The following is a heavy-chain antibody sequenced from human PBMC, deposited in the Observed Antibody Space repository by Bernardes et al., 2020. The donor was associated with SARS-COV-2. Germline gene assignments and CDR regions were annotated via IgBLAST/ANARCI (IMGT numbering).Heavy chain of an antibody. J-gene: IGHJ5*02. CDR3: ARGLSWVFGPANWFDP. Sequence: GGSLRLSCAASGFTLSSYNMNWVRQAPGKGLEWVSSIGTASIYKYYPDSLKGRFTISRDNAKNSLYLQMNSLTAEDTAVYYCARGLSWVFGPANWFDPWGQGTLVTVSS. D-gene: IGHD3-3*01. V-gene: IGHV3-21*01. CDR2: IGTASIYK. CDR1: GFTLSSYN.